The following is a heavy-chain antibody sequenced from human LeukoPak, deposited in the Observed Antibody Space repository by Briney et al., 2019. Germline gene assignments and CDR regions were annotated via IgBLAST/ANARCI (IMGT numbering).Heavy chain of an antibody. J-gene: IGHJ4*02. CDR2: IYYSGST. CDR1: GGSISSYY. D-gene: IGHD5-18*01. CDR3: ARGGLIQLWVPFDY. Sequence: SETLSLTCTVSGGSISSYYWSWIRQPPGKGLEWIGYIYYSGSTNYNPSLKSRVTISVDTSKNQFSLKLSSVTAADTAVYYCARGGLIQLWVPFDYWGQGTLVTVSS. V-gene: IGHV4-59*12.